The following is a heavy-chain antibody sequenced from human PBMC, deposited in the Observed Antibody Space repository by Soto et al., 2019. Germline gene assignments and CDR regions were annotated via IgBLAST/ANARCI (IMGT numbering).Heavy chain of an antibody. CDR2: IYWDDDK. CDR1: GFSLSTSEVG. Sequence: QITLKESGPTPLKPTQTLTLTCTFSGFSLSTSEVGVGWIRQPPGKALEWLALIYWDDDKHYSPSLRSRLTITKDTSNNQVVLTMTNMDPVDTATYYCAHRFDWYYFNYWGQGSLVTVSS. D-gene: IGHD3-9*01. J-gene: IGHJ4*02. V-gene: IGHV2-5*02. CDR3: AHRFDWYYFNY.